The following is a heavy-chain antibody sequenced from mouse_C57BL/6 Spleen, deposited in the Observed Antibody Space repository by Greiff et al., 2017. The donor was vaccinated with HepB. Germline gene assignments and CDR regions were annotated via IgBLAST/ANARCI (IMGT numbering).Heavy chain of an antibody. CDR1: GYTFTSYW. V-gene: IGHV1-7*01. CDR3: ARYVPYYGSSNYAMDY. Sequence: QVHVKQSGAELAKPGASVKLSCKASGYTFTSYWMHWVKQRPGQGLEWIGYINPSSGYTKYNQKFKDKATLTADKSSSTAYMQLSSLTYEDSAVYYCARYVPYYGSSNYAMDYWGQGTSVTVSS. D-gene: IGHD1-1*01. CDR2: INPSSGYT. J-gene: IGHJ4*01.